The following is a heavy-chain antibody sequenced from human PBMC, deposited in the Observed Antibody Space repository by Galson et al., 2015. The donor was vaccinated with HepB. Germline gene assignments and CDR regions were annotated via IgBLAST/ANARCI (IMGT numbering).Heavy chain of an antibody. CDR3: VKEGSWFGGDWFDP. CDR2: INGRGSTR. V-gene: IGHV3-23*01. J-gene: IGHJ5*02. D-gene: IGHD3-16*01. CDR1: GFIFRHHA. Sequence: SCAGSGFIFRHHAMAWIRQAPGKGLEWVSGINGRGSTRSYSDAVKGRFSISRDNSKDTVFLQMDNLRAEDTAAYYCVKEGSWFGGDWFDPWGQGALVTVS.